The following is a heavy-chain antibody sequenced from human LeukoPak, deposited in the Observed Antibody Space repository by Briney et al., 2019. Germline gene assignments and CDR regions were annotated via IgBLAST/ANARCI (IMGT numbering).Heavy chain of an antibody. Sequence: SETLSLTCAVYGGSFSGYYWSWIRQPPGKGLEWIGEINHSGSTNYNPSLKSRVTISVDTSKNQFSLKLGSVTAADTAVYYCARGTGGSGSYQDYWGQGTRVTVSS. CDR2: INHSGST. D-gene: IGHD3-10*01. CDR3: ARGTGGSGSYQDY. V-gene: IGHV4-34*01. CDR1: GGSFSGYY. J-gene: IGHJ4*02.